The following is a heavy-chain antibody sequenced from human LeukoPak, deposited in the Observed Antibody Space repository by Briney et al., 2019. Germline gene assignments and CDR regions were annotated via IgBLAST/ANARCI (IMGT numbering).Heavy chain of an antibody. Sequence: GRSLRLSCAASGFTFDDYAVHWVRQAPGKGLEWVSGISWNSGSIGYADSVKGRFTISRDNAKNSLYLQMNSLRAEDTALYYCAKDHRGPFDYWGQGTLVTVSS. J-gene: IGHJ4*02. D-gene: IGHD1-14*01. V-gene: IGHV3-9*01. CDR3: AKDHRGPFDY. CDR2: ISWNSGSI. CDR1: GFTFDDYA.